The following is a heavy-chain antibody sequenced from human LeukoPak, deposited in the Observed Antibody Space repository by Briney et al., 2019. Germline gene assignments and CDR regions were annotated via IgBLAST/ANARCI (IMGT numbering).Heavy chain of an antibody. V-gene: IGHV4-4*02. D-gene: IGHD3-22*01. J-gene: IGHJ4*02. CDR2: IYHSGST. CDR1: GGSIRSSNW. CDR3: ARDRHDPDPYYSAGSGYYCCDY. Sequence: SETLSHTHAVSGGSIRSSNWWRWVRQPPGKGLEWIGEIYHSGSTNYNPSLKSRVTISVDKSKNQFSLKLSSVTAADTAVYYSARDRHDPDPYYSAGSGYYCCDYCGQGALVTVSS.